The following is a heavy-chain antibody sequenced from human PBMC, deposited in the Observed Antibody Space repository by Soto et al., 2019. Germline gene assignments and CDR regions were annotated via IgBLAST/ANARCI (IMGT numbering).Heavy chain of an antibody. J-gene: IGHJ3*02. Sequence: GGSLRLSCAASGFTFSSYAMSWVRQAPGKGLEWVFSISGSGGSTYYAASVKGRFTISRDNSKNTLYRQMNSLRAEDTAVFYCAKIGGYSYGSNAFDIWGQGTMVTVSS. CDR3: AKIGGYSYGSNAFDI. D-gene: IGHD5-18*01. CDR2: ISGSGGST. CDR1: GFTFSSYA. V-gene: IGHV3-23*01.